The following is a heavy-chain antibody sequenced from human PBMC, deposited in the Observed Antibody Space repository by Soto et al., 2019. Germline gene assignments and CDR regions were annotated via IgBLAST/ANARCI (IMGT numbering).Heavy chain of an antibody. CDR1: GYTFTGYY. Sequence: GASVKVSCKASGYTFTGYYMHWVRQAPGQGLEWKGWMNPNSGNTGYAQKFQGRVTMTRNTSISTAYMELSSLRSEDTAVYYCARVDYDFWSGYYMAFDLHYWGQGTLVTVSS. CDR2: MNPNSGNT. D-gene: IGHD3-3*01. V-gene: IGHV1-8*02. CDR3: ARVDYDFWSGYYMAFDLHY. J-gene: IGHJ4*02.